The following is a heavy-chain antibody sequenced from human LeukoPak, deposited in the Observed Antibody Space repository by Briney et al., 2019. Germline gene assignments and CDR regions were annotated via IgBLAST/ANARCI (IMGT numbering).Heavy chain of an antibody. CDR3: ARARIHKGYFDY. V-gene: IGHV4-59*01. CDR2: IYYSGST. J-gene: IGHJ4*02. CDR1: GGSISSYY. Sequence: SETLSLTCTVSGGSISSYYWSWIRQPPGKGLEWIGYIYYSGSTNYNPPLKSRVTISVDTSKNQFSLKLSSVTAADTAVYYCARARIHKGYFDYWGLGTLVTVSS.